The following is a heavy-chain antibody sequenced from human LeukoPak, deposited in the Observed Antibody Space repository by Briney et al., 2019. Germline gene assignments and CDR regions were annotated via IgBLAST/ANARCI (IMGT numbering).Heavy chain of an antibody. CDR3: ARDRGQTGYYWSYYYYMDV. CDR2: ISGGSSTM. J-gene: IGHJ6*03. D-gene: IGHD3-9*01. Sequence: GGSLRLSCAASGFTFSDYSMNWVRQAPGKGLEWVSYISGGSSTMYYADSVKGRFTISRDDAKNSLYLQMNSLRAEDTAVYYCARDRGQTGYYWSYYYYMDVWGIGTTVTVSS. V-gene: IGHV3-48*01. CDR1: GFTFSDYS.